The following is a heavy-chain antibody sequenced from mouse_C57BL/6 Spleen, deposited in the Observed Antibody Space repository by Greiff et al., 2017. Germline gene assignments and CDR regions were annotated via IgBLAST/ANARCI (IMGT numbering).Heavy chain of an antibody. CDR1: GYAFSSSW. D-gene: IGHD1-1*01. V-gene: IGHV1-82*01. CDR3: ALYYYGSPTLYFDV. J-gene: IGHJ1*03. CDR2: IYPGDGDT. Sequence: VKVVESGPELVKPGASVKISCKASGYAFSSSWMNWVKQRPGKGLEWIGRIYPGDGDTNYNGKFKGKATLTADKSSSTAYMQLSSLTSEDSAVYFCALYYYGSPTLYFDVWGTGTTVTVSS.